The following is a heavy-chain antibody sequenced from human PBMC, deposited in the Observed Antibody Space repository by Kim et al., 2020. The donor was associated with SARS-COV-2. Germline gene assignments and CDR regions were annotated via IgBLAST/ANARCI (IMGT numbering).Heavy chain of an antibody. Sequence: GGSLRLSCATSGFTFSTYWMHWVRQAPGRGLVWVSRINGDGTDTSYADSVKGRFTISRDNTKNTLFLQVNSLRAEDTAVYYCARGGVSGSLDYLGQGTLV. CDR2: INGDGTDT. V-gene: IGHV3-74*01. CDR3: ARGGVSGSLDY. D-gene: IGHD1-26*01. CDR1: GFTFSTYW. J-gene: IGHJ4*02.